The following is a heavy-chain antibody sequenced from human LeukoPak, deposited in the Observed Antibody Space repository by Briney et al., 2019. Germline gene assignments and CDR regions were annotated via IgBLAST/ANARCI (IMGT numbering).Heavy chain of an antibody. CDR1: GFTFTSYS. CDR2: ISASRSTI. V-gene: IGHV3-48*02. Sequence: GGSLRLSCAASGFTFTSYSMNWVRQAPGKGLEWVSYISASRSTIYFADSVKGRFTISRDNAKNSLYLQMNSLKDEDTAVYYCVSGTTYFDYWGQGTLVTVSS. CDR3: VSGTTYFDY. J-gene: IGHJ4*02. D-gene: IGHD1-14*01.